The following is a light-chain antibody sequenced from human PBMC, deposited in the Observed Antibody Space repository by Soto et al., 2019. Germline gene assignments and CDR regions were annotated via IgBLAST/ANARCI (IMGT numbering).Light chain of an antibody. CDR2: DAS. CDR1: QTVGRY. Sequence: EIVLTQSPATLSLSPGDRVTLSCRASQTVGRYLSWYQHSPGQGPRLLVYDASNRATGIPARFSGSGSETDFTLTISSLEPEDFAVYYCQQRLHWPITFGQGTPLEIK. CDR3: QQRLHWPIT. J-gene: IGKJ5*01. V-gene: IGKV3-11*01.